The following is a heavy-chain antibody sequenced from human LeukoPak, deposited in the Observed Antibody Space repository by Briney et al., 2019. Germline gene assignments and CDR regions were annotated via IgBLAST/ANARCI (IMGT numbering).Heavy chain of an antibody. CDR2: INAGNGNT. Sequence: ASVKVSCKASGYTFTSYAMYWVRQAPGQRLEWMGWINAGNGNTKYSQKFQGRVTITRDTSASTAYMELSSLRSEDTAVYYCARGYGSGSYYTSWGQGTLVTVSS. D-gene: IGHD3-10*01. CDR3: ARGYGSGSYYTS. CDR1: GYTFTSYA. J-gene: IGHJ4*02. V-gene: IGHV1-3*01.